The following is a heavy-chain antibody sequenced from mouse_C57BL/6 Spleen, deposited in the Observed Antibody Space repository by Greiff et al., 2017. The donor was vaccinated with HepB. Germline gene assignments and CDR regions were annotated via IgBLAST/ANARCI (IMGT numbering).Heavy chain of an antibody. CDR1: GYAFSSYW. CDR3: AIAYYSNRTMFAY. D-gene: IGHD2-5*01. V-gene: IGHV1-80*01. CDR2: IYPGDGDT. Sequence: QVQLQQSGAELVKPGASVKISCKASGYAFSSYWMNWVKQRPGKGLEWIGQIYPGDGDTNYNGKFKGKATLTADISSSTAYMQLSSLTSEDSAVYFCAIAYYSNRTMFAYWGQGTLVTVSA. J-gene: IGHJ3*01.